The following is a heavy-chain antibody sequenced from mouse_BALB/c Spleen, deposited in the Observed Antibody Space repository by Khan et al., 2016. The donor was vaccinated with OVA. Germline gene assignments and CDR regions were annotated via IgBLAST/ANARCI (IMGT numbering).Heavy chain of an antibody. Sequence: VQLKQSGAELVKPGASVKFSCTASGFTFKDYDMHWVKQTPEQGLEWIGRIDPANGNTKYDPKFQGKATITADTSTNTAYLQLSSLTSEDTAVYYCASINEWGQGTTVTVSS. V-gene: IGHV14-3*02. CDR2: IDPANGNT. J-gene: IGHJ4*01. CDR1: GFTFKDYD. CDR3: ASINE. D-gene: IGHD1-3*01.